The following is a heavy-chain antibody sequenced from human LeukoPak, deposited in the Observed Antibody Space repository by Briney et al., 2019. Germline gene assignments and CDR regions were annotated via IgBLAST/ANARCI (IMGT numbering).Heavy chain of an antibody. V-gene: IGHV3-23*01. D-gene: IGHD1-14*01. Sequence: PGGSLRLSCAASGVTFSSYAMSWVRQAPGKGLEWVSAISGSGGSTYYADSVKGRFTISRDNAKNTLYLQMDSLRAEDTGVYYCARSNQADDYWGQGTLVTVSS. CDR2: ISGSGGST. CDR1: GVTFSSYA. J-gene: IGHJ4*02. CDR3: ARSNQADDY.